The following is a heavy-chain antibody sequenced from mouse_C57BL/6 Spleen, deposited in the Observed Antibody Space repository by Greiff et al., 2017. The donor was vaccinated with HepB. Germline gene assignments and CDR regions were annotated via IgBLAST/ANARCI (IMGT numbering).Heavy chain of an antibody. CDR3: ARSPPYPLYAMDY. V-gene: IGHV1-59*01. J-gene: IGHJ4*01. Sequence: QVQLKQPGAELVRPGTSVKLSCKASGYTFTSYWMHWVKQRPGQGLEWIGVIDPSDSYTNYNQKFKGKATLTVDTSSSTAYMQLSSLTSEDSAVYYCARSPPYPLYAMDYWGQGTSVTVSS. CDR1: GYTFTSYW. D-gene: IGHD2-10*01. CDR2: IDPSDSYT.